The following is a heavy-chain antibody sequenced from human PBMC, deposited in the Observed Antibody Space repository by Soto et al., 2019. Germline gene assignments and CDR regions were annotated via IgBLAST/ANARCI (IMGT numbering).Heavy chain of an antibody. V-gene: IGHV3-7*05. D-gene: IGHD1-1*01. Sequence: GGSLRLSCAASGFTFSSYWMSWVRQAPGKGWGWVANIKQEASEKYYVDSVKGRFTISRDNPKNSLYLQMNSLRAEDTAVYYCAREGTDYLDYWGQGTLVTVSS. J-gene: IGHJ4*02. CDR3: AREGTDYLDY. CDR2: IKQEASEK. CDR1: GFTFSSYW.